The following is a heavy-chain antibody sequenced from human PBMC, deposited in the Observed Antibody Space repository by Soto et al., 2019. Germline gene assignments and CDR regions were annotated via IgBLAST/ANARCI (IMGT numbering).Heavy chain of an antibody. V-gene: IGHV1-69*06. D-gene: IGHD3-3*01. CDR1: GGTFSSYA. J-gene: IGHJ6*02. CDR2: IIPIFGTA. CDR3: ARDAASTIFGVVIIPDYYYYCGMDV. Sequence: QVQLVQSGAEVKKPRSSVKVSCKASGGTFSSYAISWVRQAPGQGLEWMGGIIPIFGTANYAQKFQGRVTMSADKFTSTAYMDLSSLISEHTAVYYCARDAASTIFGVVIIPDYYYYCGMDVWSQGTTVTVSS.